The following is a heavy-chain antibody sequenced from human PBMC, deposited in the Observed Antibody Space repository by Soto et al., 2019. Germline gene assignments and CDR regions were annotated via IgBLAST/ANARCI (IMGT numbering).Heavy chain of an antibody. V-gene: IGHV3-30*03. J-gene: IGHJ4*02. D-gene: IGHD5-18*01. Sequence: GGSLRLSCAASRFTFSTYGMHWVRQAPGKGLEWVAVISYDGTNKFYADSVKGRFTISRDNSQNTLHLQMNSLRAEDTAVYYCATAGLVDTTMESLGHWGQGTLVTVSS. CDR3: ATAGLVDTTMESLGH. CDR1: RFTFSTYG. CDR2: ISYDGTNK.